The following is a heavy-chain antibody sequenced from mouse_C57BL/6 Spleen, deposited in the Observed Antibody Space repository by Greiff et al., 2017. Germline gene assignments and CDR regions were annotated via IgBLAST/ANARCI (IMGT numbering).Heavy chain of an antibody. V-gene: IGHV5-16*01. CDR3: ARDSYAMDY. CDR1: GFTFSDYS. CDR2: INYDGSST. Sequence: EVQRVESEGGLVQPGSSMKLSCTASGFTFSDYSMAWVRQVPEKGLEWVANINYDGSSTYYLDSLKSRFIISRDNAKNILYLQMSSLKSEDTATYYCARDSYAMDYWGQGTSVTVSS. J-gene: IGHJ4*01.